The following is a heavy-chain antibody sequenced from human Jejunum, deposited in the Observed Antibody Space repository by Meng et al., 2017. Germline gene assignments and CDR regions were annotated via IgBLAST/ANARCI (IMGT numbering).Heavy chain of an antibody. CDR2: IYWDDDK. J-gene: IGHJ5*02. D-gene: IGHD6-13*01. CDR3: AHRLAYSTNYNVGWFDP. Sequence: ITLNRLAPTLVKPTQTLTLPCTFYGFSLTTSGVGVGWIRQPPGKALECLALIYWDDDKRYNPSLRNRLSITKDTSKNQVVLTMTNMDPVDTATYYCAHRLAYSTNYNVGWFDPWGQGTLVTVSS. CDR1: GFSLTTSGVG. V-gene: IGHV2-5*02.